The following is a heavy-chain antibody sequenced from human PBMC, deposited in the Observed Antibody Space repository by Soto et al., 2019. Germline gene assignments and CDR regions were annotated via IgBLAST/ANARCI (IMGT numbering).Heavy chain of an antibody. CDR1: GYTFTGYY. CDR3: ARDQGYSSSPGRDSYGMDV. Sequence: VASVKVSCKASGYTFTGYYMHWVRQAPGQGLEWMGWINPNSGGTNYAQKFQGRVTMTRDTSISTAYMELSRLRSDDTAVYYCARDQGYSSSPGRDSYGMDVWGQGATVTVSS. CDR2: INPNSGGT. J-gene: IGHJ6*02. D-gene: IGHD6-13*01. V-gene: IGHV1-2*02.